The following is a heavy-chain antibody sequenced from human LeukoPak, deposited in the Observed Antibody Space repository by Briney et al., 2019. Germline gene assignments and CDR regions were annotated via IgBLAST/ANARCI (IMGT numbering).Heavy chain of an antibody. CDR2: TNSDGGST. D-gene: IGHD2-21*01. Sequence: GGSLRLSCAASGFTFSTYWMHWVRQAPGKGLVWVSRTNSDGGSTVYADSVKGRFTISRDNPKNTLFLQMNSLRAEDTAIYYCARVLLYHYCGYGGFDSWGQGTLVTGSS. CDR3: ARVLLYHYCGYGGFDS. V-gene: IGHV3-74*01. J-gene: IGHJ4*02. CDR1: GFTFSTYW.